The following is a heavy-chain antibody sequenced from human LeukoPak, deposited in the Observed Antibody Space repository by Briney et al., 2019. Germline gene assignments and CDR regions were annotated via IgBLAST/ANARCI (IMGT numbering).Heavy chain of an antibody. J-gene: IGHJ4*02. CDR3: ALYSSSWYYFDY. V-gene: IGHV1-2*02. D-gene: IGHD6-13*01. CDR1: GYTFTSYD. CDR2: MNPNSGGT. Sequence: ASVKVSCKASGYTFTSYDINWVRQATGQGLEWMGWMNPNSGGTNYAQKFQGRVTMTRDTSISTAYMELSRLRSDDTAVYYCALYSSSWYYFDYWGQGTLVTVSS.